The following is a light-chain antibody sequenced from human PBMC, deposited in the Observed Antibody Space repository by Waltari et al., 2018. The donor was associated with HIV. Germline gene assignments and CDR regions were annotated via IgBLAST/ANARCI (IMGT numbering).Light chain of an antibody. J-gene: IGKJ4*01. CDR2: WAS. Sequence: DIVMTQSPDSLAMSLGERATINCKSSQSVFYSSTNNNYLAWYQQKPGQPTKLLIYWASTRESGVPDRFSGSGSGTDFTLTISSLQAEDVAVYYCQQYYSTPLTFGGGTKVEIK. V-gene: IGKV4-1*01. CDR1: QSVFYSSTNNNY. CDR3: QQYYSTPLT.